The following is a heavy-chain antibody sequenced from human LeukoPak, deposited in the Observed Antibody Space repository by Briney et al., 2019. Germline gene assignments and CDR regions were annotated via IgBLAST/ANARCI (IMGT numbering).Heavy chain of an antibody. CDR2: INTNSGGT. CDR3: ASGTIFGVPISDY. V-gene: IGHV1-2*02. CDR1: GYTFTGYY. D-gene: IGHD3-3*01. Sequence: ASVKLSCTASGYTFTGYYMHWVRHAPGQGLGWKGVINTNSGGTNNEQKFQARVTMTRDTSISTAYMELRGLRADDSAVYYCASGTIFGVPISDYWGQGTLVTVSS. J-gene: IGHJ4*02.